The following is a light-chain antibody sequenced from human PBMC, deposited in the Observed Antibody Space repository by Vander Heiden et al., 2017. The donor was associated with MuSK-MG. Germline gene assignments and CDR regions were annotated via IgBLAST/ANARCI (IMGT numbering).Light chain of an antibody. Sequence: QSVLTQPPSASGTPGERVTISCSGSSSNIGSRNVYWYQLVPVTAPKLLIYYNDQRPSGVPDRFSGSKSGLSASLTISGLRPEDEADYFCAAWDDRLNAYVFAAGTKVTVL. CDR1: SSNIGSRN. V-gene: IGLV1-47*01. J-gene: IGLJ1*01. CDR2: YND. CDR3: AAWDDRLNAYV.